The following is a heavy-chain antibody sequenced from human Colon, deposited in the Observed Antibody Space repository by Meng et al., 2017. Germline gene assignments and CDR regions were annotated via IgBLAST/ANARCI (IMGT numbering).Heavy chain of an antibody. Sequence: GGSLRLSCAASVFTFSSYAMTWVRQAPGKGLEWVSGITGSGDNTYYADSVKGRFTISRDNSKNTVYLQMNSLRAEDTAIYYCASQRIAASGPPNYGGQGTQVTVSS. V-gene: IGHV3-23*01. CDR2: ITGSGDNT. J-gene: IGHJ4*02. CDR1: VFTFSSYA. CDR3: ASQRIAASGPPNY. D-gene: IGHD6-6*01.